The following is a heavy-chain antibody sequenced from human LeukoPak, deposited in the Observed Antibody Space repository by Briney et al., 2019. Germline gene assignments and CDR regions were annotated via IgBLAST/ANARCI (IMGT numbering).Heavy chain of an antibody. V-gene: IGHV3-49*04. CDR1: GFIFGDHA. CDR3: ARGPIQLWIHNAMDV. D-gene: IGHD5-18*01. CDR2: IRSKAYHGTT. J-gene: IGHJ6*02. Sequence: PGGSLRLSCTGSGFIFGDHAMSWVRPAPGKGLEWVGFIRSKAYHGTTEYAASVKGRFTISRDDSASIAYLQMNSLRTEDTAVYYCARGPIQLWIHNAMDVWGQGTTVTVSS.